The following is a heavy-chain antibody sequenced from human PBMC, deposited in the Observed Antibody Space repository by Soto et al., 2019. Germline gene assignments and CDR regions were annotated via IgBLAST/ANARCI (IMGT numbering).Heavy chain of an antibody. CDR1: GGTFSSYT. D-gene: IGHD2-21*01. Sequence: SLKVSCKASGGTFSSYTISWVRQAPGQGLEWMGRIIPILGIANYAQKFQGRVTITADKSASTAYMELSSLRSEDTAVYYCAIYGGRGSEERDLYSFGAQGTLDPVSS. V-gene: IGHV1-69*02. CDR2: IIPILGIA. CDR3: AIYGGRGSEERDLYSF. J-gene: IGHJ1*01.